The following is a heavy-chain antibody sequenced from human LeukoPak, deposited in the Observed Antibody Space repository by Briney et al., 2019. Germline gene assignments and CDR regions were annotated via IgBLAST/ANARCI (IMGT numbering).Heavy chain of an antibody. CDR3: LRQGRGSPPR. CDR2: IYAGGSGSA. J-gene: IGHJ4*02. D-gene: IGHD1-26*01. V-gene: IGHV3-53*04. Sequence: GGSLRLSCAASGFTFSDYYMSWIRQAPGKGLEWVSLIYAGGSGSAYYADSVKGRFTGSRHDSKNTLDLQMNSLRVDDTAVYYCLRQGRGSPPRWGQGTLVTVSS. CDR1: GFTFSDYY.